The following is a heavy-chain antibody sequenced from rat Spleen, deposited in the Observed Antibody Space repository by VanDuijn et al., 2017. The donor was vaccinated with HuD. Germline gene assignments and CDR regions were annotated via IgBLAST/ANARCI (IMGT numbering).Heavy chain of an antibody. D-gene: IGHD1-9*01. J-gene: IGHJ2*01. CDR3: ARHGYNYFDY. Sequence: EVQLVESGGGLVQPGRSMKLSCVVSGFIFSNYGMAWVRQAPKKGLEWVASISYEGSSTYYGDSVKGRFTISRDNAKSTLYLQMNSLRSEDTATYYCARHGYNYFDYWGQGVMVTVSS. CDR2: ISYEGSST. CDR1: GFIFSNYG. V-gene: IGHV5-22*01.